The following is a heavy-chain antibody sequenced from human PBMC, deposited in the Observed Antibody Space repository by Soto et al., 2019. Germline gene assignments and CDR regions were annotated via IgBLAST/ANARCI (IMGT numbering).Heavy chain of an antibody. CDR1: GGSISSGGYY. Sequence: QVQLQESGPGLVKPSQTLSLTCTVSGGSISSGGYYWSWIRQHPGKGLEWIGYIYYSGSTYYNPSLKSRVTISVDTSKNQFSLKLSSVTATDTAVYYCARDSVTATPTGYWYFDLWGRGTLVTVSS. V-gene: IGHV4-31*03. J-gene: IGHJ2*01. D-gene: IGHD2-21*02. CDR3: ARDSVTATPTGYWYFDL. CDR2: IYYSGST.